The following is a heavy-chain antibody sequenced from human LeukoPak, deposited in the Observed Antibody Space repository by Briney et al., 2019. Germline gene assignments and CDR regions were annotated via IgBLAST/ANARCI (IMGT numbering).Heavy chain of an antibody. D-gene: IGHD4-17*01. CDR1: GFTFSTYA. Sequence: GGPLRLSCAASGFTFSTYAMNWVRQAPGKGLEWVSTITSSSGYIYYADSMKGRFTTSRDNAKNSLYLQMTSLRAEDTAVYYCTRSDDYGDYLVDYWGQGTLVTVSS. CDR2: ITSSSGYI. V-gene: IGHV3-21*01. CDR3: TRSDDYGDYLVDY. J-gene: IGHJ4*02.